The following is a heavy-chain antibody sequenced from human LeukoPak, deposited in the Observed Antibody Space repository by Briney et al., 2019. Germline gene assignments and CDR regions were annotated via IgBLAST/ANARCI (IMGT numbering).Heavy chain of an antibody. V-gene: IGHV3-15*01. CDR2: IKSKTDGGTT. CDR1: GFTVSSNY. J-gene: IGHJ4*02. Sequence: GGSLRLSCAASGFTVSSNYMSWVRQAPGKGLEWVGRIKSKTDGGTTDYAAPVKGRFTISRDDSKNTLYLQMNSLKTEDTAVYYCTTSQIFGVVNRLYYFDYWGQGTLVTVSS. D-gene: IGHD3-3*01. CDR3: TTSQIFGVVNRLYYFDY.